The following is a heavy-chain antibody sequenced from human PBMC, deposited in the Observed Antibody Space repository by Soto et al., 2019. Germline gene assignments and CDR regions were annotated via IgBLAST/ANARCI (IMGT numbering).Heavy chain of an antibody. V-gene: IGHV3-30-3*01. CDR1: GFTFSSYA. CDR2: ISYDGSNK. CDR3: ARASTIFGVVYRGFDY. Sequence: GGSLRLSCAASGFTFSSYAMHWVRQAPGKGLEWVAVISYDGSNKYYADSVKGRFTISRDNSKNTLYLQMNSLRAEDTAVYYCARASTIFGVVYRGFDYWGQGTLVTVSS. D-gene: IGHD3-3*01. J-gene: IGHJ4*02.